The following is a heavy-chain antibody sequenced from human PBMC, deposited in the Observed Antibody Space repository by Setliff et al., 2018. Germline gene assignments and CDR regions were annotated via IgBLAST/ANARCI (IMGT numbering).Heavy chain of an antibody. CDR2: VYTDGTT. J-gene: IGHJ6*02. D-gene: IGHD2-21*01. CDR1: GASLRSGSAY. CDR3: VKEHVVISFVNNVHHHYGMDV. V-gene: IGHV4-61*02. Sequence: SETLSLTCTVSGASLRSGSAYWGWLRQSAGKGLEWIGRVYTDGTTNYSPSLKSRVTISADTSKNHFSLRMTSVTAADTAVYFCVKEHVVISFVNNVHHHYGMDVWGQGTTVTVSS.